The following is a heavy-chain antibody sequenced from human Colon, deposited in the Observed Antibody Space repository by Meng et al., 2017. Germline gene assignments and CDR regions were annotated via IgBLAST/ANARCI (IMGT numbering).Heavy chain of an antibody. J-gene: IGHJ4*02. Sequence: QVQLQEWGTAGVKPSHTLSLTCTISGGSINSADYYWNWIRQSPGKGLEWLGYIHSSGNTYYTPSLKSRLTMSLDTSKNQFSLRLTSVTAADTAVYYCARNPVIPDARTFDFWGQGALVTVSS. CDR3: ARNPVIPDARTFDF. V-gene: IGHV4-30-4*01. D-gene: IGHD2-2*01. CDR2: IHSSGNT. CDR1: GGSINSADYY.